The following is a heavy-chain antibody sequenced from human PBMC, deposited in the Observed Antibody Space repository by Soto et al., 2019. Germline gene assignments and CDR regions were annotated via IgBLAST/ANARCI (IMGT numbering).Heavy chain of an antibody. V-gene: IGHV1-18*01. CDR3: ARDPRYGSGPYYFDY. J-gene: IGHJ4*02. D-gene: IGHD3-10*01. Sequence: ASGKVSCKASGYTFTSYGISWVRQAPGQGLEWMGWISAYNGNTNYAQKLQGRVTMTTDTSTSTAYMELRSLRSDDTAVYYCARDPRYGSGPYYFDYWGQGTLVTVSS. CDR2: ISAYNGNT. CDR1: GYTFTSYG.